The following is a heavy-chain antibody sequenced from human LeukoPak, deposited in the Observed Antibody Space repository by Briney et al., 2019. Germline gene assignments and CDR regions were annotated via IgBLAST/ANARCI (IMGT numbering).Heavy chain of an antibody. D-gene: IGHD4-11*01. V-gene: IGHV3-15*01. J-gene: IGHJ4*02. CDR2: IKSKSDGGTT. Sequence: GGSLRLSCAASGFTFTNAWMSWVRQAPGKGLECVGRIKSKSDGGTTDYAAPVKGRSTISRDDSENMLYLQMNSLKTEDTALYYCTTDDYSDWGQGTLVTVSS. CDR1: GFTFTNAW. CDR3: TTDDYSD.